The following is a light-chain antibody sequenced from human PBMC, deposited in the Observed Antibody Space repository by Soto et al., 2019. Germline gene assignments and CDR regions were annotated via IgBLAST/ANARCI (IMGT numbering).Light chain of an antibody. Sequence: EIVLTQSPVTLSLSPGERATLSCRASQSVSSGYLAWYQQKPGQPPRLLIYGATTRATGIPARFSGSGSGTEFTLTISSLQSEDFAVYYCQQYNNWPLTFGGGTKVDI. CDR1: QSVSSGY. CDR2: GAT. CDR3: QQYNNWPLT. J-gene: IGKJ4*01. V-gene: IGKV3D-15*01.